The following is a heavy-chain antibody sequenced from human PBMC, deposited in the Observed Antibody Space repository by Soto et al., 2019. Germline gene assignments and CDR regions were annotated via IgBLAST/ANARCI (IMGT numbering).Heavy chain of an antibody. D-gene: IGHD4-17*01. CDR3: VHTGYGDDPLAY. J-gene: IGHJ4*02. CDR1: GFSLTTYGVG. V-gene: IGHV2-5*01. Sequence: QITLKESGPALVKPTQTLTLTCTFSGFSLTTYGVGVGWIRQPPGKALEWLALIFWNDDERYSPSLKSRLTITKDTSKNQVVFTRTNIDPVDTATYFCVHTGYGDDPLAYWGRGTLVTVSS. CDR2: IFWNDDE.